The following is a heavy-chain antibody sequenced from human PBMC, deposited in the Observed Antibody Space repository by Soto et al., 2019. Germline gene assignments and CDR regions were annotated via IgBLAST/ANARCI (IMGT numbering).Heavy chain of an antibody. J-gene: IGHJ4*01. CDR3: AKGSSSYDLSGLDH. V-gene: IGHV3-23*01. D-gene: IGHD5-12*01. Sequence: GGSLRLSCAASGFTFSSYAMSWVHHAPGKGLTWVSSIIGIVSSTYYADVVKGRFTISMDNTKNTLYLQMNCLRAEATAVYYCAKGSSSYDLSGLDHWGQGTLVTVSS. CDR1: GFTFSSYA. CDR2: IIGIVSST.